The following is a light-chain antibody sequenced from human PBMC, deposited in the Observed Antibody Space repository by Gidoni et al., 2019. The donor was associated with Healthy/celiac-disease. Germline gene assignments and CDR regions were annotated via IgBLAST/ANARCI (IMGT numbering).Light chain of an antibody. CDR3: MQALQTPIT. CDR2: LGS. CDR1: QSLLHSNGYNY. Sequence: IVMTQSPLSLPVTPGEQASISCRSSQSLLHSNGYNYLDWYLQKPGQSPQLLIYLGSNRASGVPDRLSGSGSGTDFTLKISRVEAEDVGVYYCMQALQTPITFGQGTRLEIK. J-gene: IGKJ5*01. V-gene: IGKV2-28*01.